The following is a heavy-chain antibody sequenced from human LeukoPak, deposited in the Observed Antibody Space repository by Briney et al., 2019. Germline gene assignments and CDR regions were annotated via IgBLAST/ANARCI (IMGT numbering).Heavy chain of an antibody. V-gene: IGHV1-2*02. D-gene: IGHD3-22*01. J-gene: IGHJ6*03. CDR1: GYTFTGYY. CDR2: INPNSGGT. Sequence: ASVKVSCKASGYTFTGYYMHWVRQAPGQGLEWMGWINPNSGGTNYAQKFQGRVTMTRDTSISTAYMELSRLRSDDPAVYYCARASVVVVITDDYYYMDVWGKGTTVTVSS. CDR3: ARASVVVVITDDYYYMDV.